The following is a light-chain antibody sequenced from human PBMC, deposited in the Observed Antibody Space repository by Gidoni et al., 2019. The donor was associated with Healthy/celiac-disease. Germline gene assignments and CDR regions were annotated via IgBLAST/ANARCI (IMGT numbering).Light chain of an antibody. CDR2: DAS. J-gene: IGKJ4*01. Sequence: DIQMTQSPSSLSASVGDRVTITCQASQDISNYLNWYQQKPGKAPKLLIYDASNLETGVPSRFSGSGSGTDFTFTISSLQPEDIATYYCQQYDNLLGXVXGGTKVEIK. CDR3: QQYDNLLGX. V-gene: IGKV1-33*01. CDR1: QDISNY.